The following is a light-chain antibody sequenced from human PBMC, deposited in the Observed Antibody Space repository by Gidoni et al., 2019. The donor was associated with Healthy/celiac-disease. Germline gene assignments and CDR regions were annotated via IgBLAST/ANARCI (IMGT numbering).Light chain of an antibody. CDR2: DNN. V-gene: IGLV1-51*01. J-gene: IGLJ2*01. CDR3: GTWDSSLSAVV. CDR1: SSNMGNNY. Sequence: QSVLTPPPSVSAAPGHKVTISCSGSSSNMGNNYVSWYQQLQGTAPKLLMYDNNKRPSGIPDRFSGSKSGTSATLGITGLQTGDEADYYCGTWDSSLSAVVFGGGTKLTVL.